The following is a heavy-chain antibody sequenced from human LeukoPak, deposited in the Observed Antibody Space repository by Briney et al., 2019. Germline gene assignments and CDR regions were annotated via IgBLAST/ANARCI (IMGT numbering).Heavy chain of an antibody. J-gene: IGHJ4*02. CDR1: GYTFTSYG. V-gene: IGHV1-18*01. CDR3: ATVSSSSLDY. CDR2: ISAYNGNT. D-gene: IGHD6-13*01. Sequence: ASVTVSCKASGYTFTSYGISWVRQAPGQGLEWMGWISAYNGNTNYAQKLQGRVTMTTDTSTSTAYMELRSLRSDDTAMYYCATVSSSSLDYWGQGTLVTVSS.